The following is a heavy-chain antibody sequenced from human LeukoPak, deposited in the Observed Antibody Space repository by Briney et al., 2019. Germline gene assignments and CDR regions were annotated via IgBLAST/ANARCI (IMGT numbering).Heavy chain of an antibody. CDR3: ARAHPPYYYDSSGVIDY. J-gene: IGHJ4*02. CDR1: GFTFTGHY. V-gene: IGHV1-2*02. D-gene: IGHD3-22*01. CDR2: INPNSGGT. Sequence: GASVKVSCKASGFTFTGHYMHWVRQAPGQGLEWMGWINPNSGGTNYAQKFQGRVTMTRDTSISTAYMELSRLRSDDTAVYYCARAHPPYYYDSSGVIDYWGQGTLVTVSS.